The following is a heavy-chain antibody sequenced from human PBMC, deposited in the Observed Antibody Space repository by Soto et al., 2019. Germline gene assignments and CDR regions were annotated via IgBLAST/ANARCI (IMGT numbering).Heavy chain of an antibody. Sequence: GASVKVSCKASGYTFTSYGISWVRQAPGQGLEWMGRISAYNGNTNYAQKLQGRVTMTTDTSTSTAYMELRSLRSDDTAVYYCARGRGLRFLEWLSHFDYWGQGTLVTVSS. CDR3: ARGRGLRFLEWLSHFDY. D-gene: IGHD3-3*01. V-gene: IGHV1-18*04. J-gene: IGHJ4*02. CDR1: GYTFTSYG. CDR2: ISAYNGNT.